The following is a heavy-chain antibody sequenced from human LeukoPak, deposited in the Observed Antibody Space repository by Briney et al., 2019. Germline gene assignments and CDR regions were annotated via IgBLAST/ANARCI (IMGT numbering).Heavy chain of an antibody. CDR3: AMDSGYPFYYYYYYMDV. Sequence: ASVKVSCKASGYTFTSYYMHWVRQAPGQGLEWMGWISAYNGNTNYAQKLQGRVTMTTDTSTSTAYMELRSLRSDDTAVYYCAMDSGYPFYYYYYYMDVWGKGTTVTVSS. V-gene: IGHV1-18*04. J-gene: IGHJ6*03. CDR1: GYTFTSYY. CDR2: ISAYNGNT. D-gene: IGHD3-22*01.